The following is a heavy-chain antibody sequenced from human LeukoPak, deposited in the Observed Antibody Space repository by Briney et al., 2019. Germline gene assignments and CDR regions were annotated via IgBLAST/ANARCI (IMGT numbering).Heavy chain of an antibody. CDR3: ARHRPHNSRTFVNAFDI. CDR1: GDSISTYY. J-gene: IGHJ3*02. Sequence: PSETLSLTCTVSGDSISTYYWSWFRQPPGKGLEWVGFVYYDGNTNQNPSLKGRVTMSIDTSKNQFSLKMSSVTAADTAVYYCARHRPHNSRTFVNAFDIWGQGTMVTVSS. V-gene: IGHV4-59*08. D-gene: IGHD2/OR15-2a*01. CDR2: VYYDGNT.